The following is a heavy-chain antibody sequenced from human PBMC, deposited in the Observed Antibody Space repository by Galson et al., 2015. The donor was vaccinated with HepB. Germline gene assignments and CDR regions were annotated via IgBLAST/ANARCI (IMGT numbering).Heavy chain of an antibody. V-gene: IGHV1-18*04. CDR1: GYTFTAYG. J-gene: IGHJ6*02. Sequence: SVKVSCKASGYTFTAYGISWPRQAPGRGLEWIGWISVYDGDTNYAQKLQGRVTMTTDTSSSTAYMELRSLGSDDTAIYYCARRAPYCSGDSCYGGDYSYGMDFWGQGTTVTVSS. CDR3: ARRAPYCSGDSCYGGDYSYGMDF. D-gene: IGHD2-15*01. CDR2: ISVYDGDT.